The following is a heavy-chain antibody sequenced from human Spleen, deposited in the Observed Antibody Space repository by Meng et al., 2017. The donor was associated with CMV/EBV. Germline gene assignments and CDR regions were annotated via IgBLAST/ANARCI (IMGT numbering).Heavy chain of an antibody. CDR3: AHGYCSSTSCLNNWFDP. Sequence: GTFSSYAISGVRQAPGQGLEWMGGIIPIFGTANYAQKFQGRVTITTDESTSTAYMELSSLRSEDTAVYYCAHGYCSSTSCLNNWFDPWGQGTLVTVPQ. J-gene: IGHJ5*02. D-gene: IGHD2-2*01. V-gene: IGHV1-69*05. CDR2: IIPIFGTA. CDR1: GTFSSYA.